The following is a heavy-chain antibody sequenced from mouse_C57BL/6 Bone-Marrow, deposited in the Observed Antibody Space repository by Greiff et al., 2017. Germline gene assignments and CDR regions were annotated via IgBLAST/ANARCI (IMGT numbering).Heavy chain of an antibody. J-gene: IGHJ2*01. CDR3: ARGVLGGY. D-gene: IGHD4-1*01. Sequence: VQLQQPGAELVKPGASVKLSCKASGYTFTSYWMHWVKQRPGQGLEWIGMIHPNSGSTNYNEKFKSKATLTVEKSSSTAYMQLSSLTSEDSAVYYCARGVLGGYWGQGTTLTVSS. CDR1: GYTFTSYW. CDR2: IHPNSGST. V-gene: IGHV1-64*01.